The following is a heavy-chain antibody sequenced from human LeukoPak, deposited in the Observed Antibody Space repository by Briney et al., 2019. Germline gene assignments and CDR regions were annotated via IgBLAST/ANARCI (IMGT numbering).Heavy chain of an antibody. V-gene: IGHV1-2*02. CDR3: AKDAYSGFSSSYNMDS. D-gene: IGHD5-18*01. CDR1: GGTFSSYA. Sequence: GASVKVSCKASGGTFSSYAISWVRQAPGQGLEWMGWINPNSGVTNYAQKFQGRVTMTRDTSINTAYMELHSLISDDTAMYYCAKDAYSGFSSSYNMDSWGQGTLVTVSS. CDR2: INPNSGVT. J-gene: IGHJ4*02.